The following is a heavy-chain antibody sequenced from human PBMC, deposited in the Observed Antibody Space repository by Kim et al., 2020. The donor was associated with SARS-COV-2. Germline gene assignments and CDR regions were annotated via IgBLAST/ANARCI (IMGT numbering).Heavy chain of an antibody. V-gene: IGHV4-31*11. CDR3: ARVKFNTIWDYYYGLDV. CDR2: IYNNGTT. D-gene: IGHD7-27*01. J-gene: IGHJ6*02. Sequence: SETLSLTCVVSGDSVSSGGYYWSWVRQHPGKGLEWIGYIYNNGTTYYNPSLKSRLSISVDTSKNQFSLKLSSVTPADTAVYYCARVKFNTIWDYYYGLDVWGQGTTVTVSS. CDR1: GDSVSSGGYY.